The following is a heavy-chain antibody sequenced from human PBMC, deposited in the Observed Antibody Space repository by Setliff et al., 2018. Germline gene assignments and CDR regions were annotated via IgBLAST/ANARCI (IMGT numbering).Heavy chain of an antibody. CDR2: VSVSGDNT. V-gene: IGHV3-23*01. Sequence: PSETLSLTCAVYDGSFSDYYWSWVRQAPGKGLEWVSTVSVSGDNTYYTDSVKGRFTTSRDNSKNTVSLQMSSLRAEDTAIYFCAGQGPIFGTGLIPGFDQWGQGTMVTVSS. D-gene: IGHD3-3*01. CDR3: AGQGPIFGTGLIPGFDQ. CDR1: DGSFSDYY. J-gene: IGHJ4*02.